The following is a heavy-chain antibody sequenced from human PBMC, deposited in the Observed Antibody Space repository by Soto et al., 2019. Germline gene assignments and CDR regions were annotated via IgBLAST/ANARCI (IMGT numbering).Heavy chain of an antibody. CDR3: ARDQGITTFGVYSMYYNGMDV. CDR2: MHPGNNQH. D-gene: IGHD3-3*01. V-gene: IGHV1-8*01. CDR1: GYPFTNYD. J-gene: IGHJ6*02. Sequence: ASVKVSCKTSGYPFTNYDIHWVRQATGQGLEWMGWMHPGNNQHVYTQKFRGRVTVSTDTSISTTYMELSSLRSDDTAVYYCARDQGITTFGVYSMYYNGMDVWGPGTTVTVSS.